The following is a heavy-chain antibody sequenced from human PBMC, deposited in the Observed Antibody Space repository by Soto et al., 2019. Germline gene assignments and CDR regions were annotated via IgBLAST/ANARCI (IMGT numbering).Heavy chain of an antibody. D-gene: IGHD2-21*02. Sequence: QVQLQQSGPGLVKPSQTLSLTCTVSGGSISFDHYHWTWIRQPPGKGLEWIGYVHYSGSVLYNPSLQSRVSISVDTSKNQCSLKLGSVTAADTAVYFCAREDDGGDRDYYGLDVWGQGTTVTVSS. J-gene: IGHJ6*02. CDR3: AREDDGGDRDYYGLDV. V-gene: IGHV4-30-4*01. CDR1: GGSISFDHYH. CDR2: VHYSGSV.